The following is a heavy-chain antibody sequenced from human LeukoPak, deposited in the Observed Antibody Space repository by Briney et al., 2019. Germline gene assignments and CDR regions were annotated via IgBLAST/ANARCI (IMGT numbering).Heavy chain of an antibody. Sequence: PSETLSLTCAVYGGSFSGYYWSWIRQPPGKGLEWIGEINHGGSTNYNPSLKSRVTISVDTSKNQFSLKLSSVTAADTAVYYCARGVVVRGRYYYYMDVWGKGTTVTVSS. V-gene: IGHV4-34*01. CDR3: ARGVVVRGRYYYYMDV. J-gene: IGHJ6*03. D-gene: IGHD2-21*01. CDR2: INHGGST. CDR1: GGSFSGYY.